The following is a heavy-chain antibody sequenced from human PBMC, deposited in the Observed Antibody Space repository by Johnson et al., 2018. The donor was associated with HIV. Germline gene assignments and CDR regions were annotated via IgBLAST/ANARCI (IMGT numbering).Heavy chain of an antibody. J-gene: IGHJ3*01. V-gene: IGHV3-30*04. Sequence: QVRLVESGGGVVQPGRSLRLSCAASGFTFSTYAMHWVRQAPGKGLEWVAVISYDGSNKYYADSVKGRFTISRDNSKNTLYLQMNSLRAEDTAVYYCAIPYFHDAGVYHWGQGTVVTVSS. CDR2: ISYDGSNK. CDR3: AIPYFHDAGVYH. D-gene: IGHD5/OR15-5a*01. CDR1: GFTFSTYA.